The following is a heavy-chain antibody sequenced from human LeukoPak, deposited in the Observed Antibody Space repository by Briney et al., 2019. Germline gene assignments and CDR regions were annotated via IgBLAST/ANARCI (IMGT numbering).Heavy chain of an antibody. Sequence: SETLSLTCTVSGGSISSGSYYWSWIRQPAGKGLEWIGRIYTSGSTNYNPSLKSRVTISVDTSKNQFSLKLGSVTAADTAVYYCAREGRHVLRYFDWLPEFDYWGQGTLVTVSS. CDR3: AREGRHVLRYFDWLPEFDY. CDR2: IYTSGST. CDR1: GGSISSGSYY. D-gene: IGHD3-9*01. J-gene: IGHJ4*02. V-gene: IGHV4-61*02.